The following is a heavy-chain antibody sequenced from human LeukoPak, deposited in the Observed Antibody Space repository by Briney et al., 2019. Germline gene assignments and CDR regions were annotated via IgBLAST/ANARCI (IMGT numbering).Heavy chain of an antibody. CDR1: GMSLSDYY. D-gene: IGHD3-10*01. CDR3: ARAKPMVRGVIQGNY. CDR2: INHSGST. J-gene: IGHJ4*02. Sequence: SETLSLTCGVYGMSLSDYYWTWIRQPPGKGLEWIGEINHSGSTNYNPSLKSRVTISVDTSKNQFSLKLSSVTAADTAVYYCARAKPMVRGVIQGNYWGQGTLVTVSS. V-gene: IGHV4-34*01.